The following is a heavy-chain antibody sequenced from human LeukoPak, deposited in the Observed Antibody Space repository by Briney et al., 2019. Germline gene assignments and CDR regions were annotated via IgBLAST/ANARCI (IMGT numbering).Heavy chain of an antibody. CDR2: INPNSGGT. CDR1: GYTFTGYY. Sequence: GASAKVSCKASGYTFTGYYMHWVRQAPGQGLEWMGWINPNSGGTNYAQKFQGRVTMTRDTSISTAYMELSRLRSDDTAVYYCARDVRYYYDSSGYSNNYYYYYMDVWGKGTTVTVSS. J-gene: IGHJ6*03. D-gene: IGHD3-22*01. CDR3: ARDVRYYYDSSGYSNNYYYYYMDV. V-gene: IGHV1-2*02.